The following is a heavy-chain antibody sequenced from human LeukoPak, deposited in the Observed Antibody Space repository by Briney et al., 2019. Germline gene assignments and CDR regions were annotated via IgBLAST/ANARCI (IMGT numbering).Heavy chain of an antibody. D-gene: IGHD6-6*01. Sequence: GGSLRLSCAASGFTFSSYTMNWVRQAPGKGLEWVSFISSSSSTIYYADSVKGRFTISRDNAKNSLYLQMNSLRAEDTAVYYCARLDSNSPDYWGQGTLVTVSS. CDR3: ARLDSNSPDY. CDR1: GFTFSSYT. J-gene: IGHJ4*02. V-gene: IGHV3-48*01. CDR2: ISSSSSTI.